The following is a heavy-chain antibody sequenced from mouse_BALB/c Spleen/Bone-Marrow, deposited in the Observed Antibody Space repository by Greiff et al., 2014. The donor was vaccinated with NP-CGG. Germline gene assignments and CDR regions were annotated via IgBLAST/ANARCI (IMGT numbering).Heavy chain of an antibody. CDR2: INPSSGYT. CDR1: GYTFTSYT. CDR3: AAGYDGNSGWFAY. Sequence: LQESGAELARPGASVKMSCKASGYTFTSYTMHWVKQRPGQGLEWIGYINPSSGYTNYNQKFKDKATLTADKSSSTAYMQLSSLTSEDSAVYYCAAGYDGNSGWFAYWGQGTLVTVSA. D-gene: IGHD2-1*01. V-gene: IGHV1-4*01. J-gene: IGHJ3*01.